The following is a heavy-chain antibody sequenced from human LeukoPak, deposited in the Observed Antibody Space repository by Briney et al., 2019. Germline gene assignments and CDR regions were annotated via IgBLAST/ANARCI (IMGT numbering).Heavy chain of an antibody. CDR3: AILRVGATTYYFDY. CDR1: GFTFSSYA. CDR2: ISGSGGST. V-gene: IGHV3-23*01. D-gene: IGHD1-26*01. Sequence: GGSLRLSCAASGFTFSSYAMSWVRQAPGKGLEWVSAISGSGGSTYYADSVKGRFTISRDNSKNTLYLQMNSLRAEDTAVYYCAILRVGATTYYFDYCGQGTLVTVSS. J-gene: IGHJ4*02.